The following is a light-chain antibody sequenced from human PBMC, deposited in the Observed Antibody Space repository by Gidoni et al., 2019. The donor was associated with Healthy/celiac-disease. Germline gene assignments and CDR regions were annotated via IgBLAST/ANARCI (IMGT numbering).Light chain of an antibody. Sequence: DIVMTQSPLSLPVTPGEPASISCRSSQSLLHSNVYNYLDWYLQKPGQYPQLRIYLGSNRASGVPDMFSGSGSGTDFTLKISRVEAEDVGVYYCMQALQTPRTFGQWTKLEIK. CDR3: MQALQTPRT. J-gene: IGKJ2*01. CDR1: QSLLHSNVYNY. V-gene: IGKV2-28*01. CDR2: LGS.